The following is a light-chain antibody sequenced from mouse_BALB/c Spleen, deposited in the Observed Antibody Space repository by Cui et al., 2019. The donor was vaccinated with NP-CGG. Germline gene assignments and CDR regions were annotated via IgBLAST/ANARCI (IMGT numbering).Light chain of an antibody. CDR1: TGAVTTNNY. J-gene: IGLJ1*01. CDR2: GTN. CDR3: ALWYSNHWV. Sequence: QAVVTQESALTTSPGETVTLTCRSSTGAVTTNNYANWVQEKPDHLFTGLIGGTNNRVPGVPARFSGSVIGDKAALTITGAQTEDEAIYFCALWYSNHWVFGGGTKLTVL. V-gene: IGLV1*01.